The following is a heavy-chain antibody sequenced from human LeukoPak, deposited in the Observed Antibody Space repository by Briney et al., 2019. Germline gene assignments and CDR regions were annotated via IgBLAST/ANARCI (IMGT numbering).Heavy chain of an antibody. V-gene: IGHV3-7*01. D-gene: IGHD3-16*01. J-gene: IGHJ4*02. CDR1: GFTFSPYW. CDR3: AKGDLYVGFDY. CDR2: IKPDGSGQ. Sequence: GGSLRLSCAASGFTFSPYWMTWVRQAPGKGLEWVANIKPDGSGQYYVDSVKGRFTISRDNAKNSLYLQMNSLRAEDTAVYYCAKGDLYVGFDYWGQGTLVTVSS.